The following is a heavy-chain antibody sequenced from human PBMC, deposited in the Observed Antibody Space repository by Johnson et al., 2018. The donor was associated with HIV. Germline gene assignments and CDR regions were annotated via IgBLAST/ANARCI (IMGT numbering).Heavy chain of an antibody. J-gene: IGHJ3*01. CDR3: AKVLVGAKALHV. Sequence: EVQLVESGGGVVQPGGSLRLSCVASGFTVSDYYMSWIRQAPGQGLEWVSAISGSGGSTYYADSVKGRFTISRDNSKNTLYRQMNSLRAEDTAVYYCAKVLVGAKALHVWGQGTTVSVSS. CDR2: ISGSGGST. D-gene: IGHD1-26*01. V-gene: IGHV3-23*04. CDR1: GFTVSDYY.